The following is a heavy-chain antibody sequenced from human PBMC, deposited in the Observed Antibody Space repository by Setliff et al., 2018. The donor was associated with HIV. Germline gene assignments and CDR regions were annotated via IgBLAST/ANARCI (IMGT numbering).Heavy chain of an antibody. D-gene: IGHD4-4*01. V-gene: IGHV3-13*01. J-gene: IGHJ6*02. CDR2: IGTGGDT. Sequence: GGSLRLSCAASGFIFSSYDFHWVRQAAGKGLEWVSAIGTGGDTYYVDSVKGRFTISRENARNSLYLQMNSLRAEDTAVYYCARDDSNYRQHGMDVWGQGTTVTVSS. CDR3: ARDDSNYRQHGMDV. CDR1: GFIFSSYD.